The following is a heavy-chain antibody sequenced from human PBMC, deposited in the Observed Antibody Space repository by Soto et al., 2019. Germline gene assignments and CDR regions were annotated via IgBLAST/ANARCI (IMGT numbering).Heavy chain of an antibody. CDR3: ACRPPPFWGGVTPRNLYNFPH. CDR2: ITHTGAT. V-gene: IGHV4-34*01. D-gene: IGHD3-3*01. CDR1: GGSFSGFY. Sequence: SETLSLTCTLNGGSFSGFYWNWVRQSPGKGLEWIGEITHTGATHYNPSLKSRLTLSLDTSKNHFSLSLTSVSAPDTAVYFCACRPPPFWGGVTPRNLYNFPHWCQGTLGTVS. J-gene: IGHJ1*01.